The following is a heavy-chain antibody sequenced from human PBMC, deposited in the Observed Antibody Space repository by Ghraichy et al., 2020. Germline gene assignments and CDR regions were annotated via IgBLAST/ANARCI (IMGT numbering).Heavy chain of an antibody. Sequence: SETLSLTCTVSGGSISSSTYYWAWIRQSPGKGLEWIGSVSYSGSAYYNPSLKSRVTISVDRSKNQFSLKHSSVTAADTAVYYCARLSDPTYFDNWGQGALVTVSS. J-gene: IGHJ4*02. CDR2: VSYSGSA. CDR3: ARLSDPTYFDN. CDR1: GGSISSSTYY. D-gene: IGHD2-21*02. V-gene: IGHV4-39*01.